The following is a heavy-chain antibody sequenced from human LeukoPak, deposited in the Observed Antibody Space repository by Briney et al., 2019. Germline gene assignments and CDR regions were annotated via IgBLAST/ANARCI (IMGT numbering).Heavy chain of an antibody. V-gene: IGHV4-59*01. CDR2: FYYSGGT. D-gene: IGHD5-18*01. CDR1: GGSLSSYY. Sequence: SETLSLTCTVPGGSLSSYYWSWIWQPPGEGVGWVGYFYYSGGTKYTTSLKSRVTLSVDTSKNQFSLKLTSVTAADTTGYYCARTTEGGYTYCYFYYYYMDVWGKGTTVTVSS. J-gene: IGHJ6*03. CDR3: ARTTEGGYTYCYFYYYYMDV.